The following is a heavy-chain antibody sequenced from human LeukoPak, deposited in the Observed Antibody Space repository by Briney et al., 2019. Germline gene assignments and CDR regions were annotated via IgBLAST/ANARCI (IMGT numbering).Heavy chain of an antibody. Sequence: EWIGSIYYSGSTYYNPSLKSRVTISVDTSKNQFSLKLSSVTAADTAVYYCAREISQGDYVYWGQGTLVTVSS. CDR2: IYYSGST. V-gene: IGHV4-39*07. J-gene: IGHJ4*02. CDR3: AREISQGDYVY.